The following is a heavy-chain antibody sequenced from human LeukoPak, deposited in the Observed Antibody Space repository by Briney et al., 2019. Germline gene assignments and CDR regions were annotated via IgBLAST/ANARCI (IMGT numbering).Heavy chain of an antibody. CDR2: FDPEDGET. J-gene: IGHJ4*02. CDR3: ATGLEGATPFDY. CDR1: GYTLTELS. V-gene: IGHV1-24*01. D-gene: IGHD1-26*01. Sequence: SSVMVSCTVAGYTLTELSMHWVRQAPGKGLEGMGGFDPEDGETIYAQKFQGRVTMTDDTSTHTDSMELSSLRSEDTAVYYCATGLEGATPFDYWGQGTLVTVSS.